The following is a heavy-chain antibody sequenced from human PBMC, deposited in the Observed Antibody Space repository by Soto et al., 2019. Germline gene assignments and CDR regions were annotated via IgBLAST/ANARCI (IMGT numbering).Heavy chain of an antibody. J-gene: IGHJ4*02. CDR3: ATLPPRIVVTLLPIPT. CDR1: GGSVSTYY. D-gene: IGHD2-21*01. Sequence: SDTLSLTCTVSGGSVSTYYWTWIRQPPGKGLEWIGFVYYTGSTNYNPSLKSRVTISVDTPNNQFSLKLSSFTAADTAVYYCATLPPRIVVTLLPIPTWGRGVQVTVSS. V-gene: IGHV4-59*02. CDR2: VYYTGST.